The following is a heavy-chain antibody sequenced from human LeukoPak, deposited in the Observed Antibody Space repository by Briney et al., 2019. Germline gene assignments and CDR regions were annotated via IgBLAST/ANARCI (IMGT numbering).Heavy chain of an antibody. V-gene: IGHV1-2*02. Sequence: GASVKVSCKASGYTFTGYYMHWVRQAPGQGLEWMGWINPNSGGTNYAQKFQGRVTMTRDTSISTAYMELSRLGSDDTAVYYCARDLVGGIGAFDIWGQGTMVTVSS. CDR2: INPNSGGT. CDR1: GYTFTGYY. D-gene: IGHD2-2*01. J-gene: IGHJ3*02. CDR3: ARDLVGGIGAFDI.